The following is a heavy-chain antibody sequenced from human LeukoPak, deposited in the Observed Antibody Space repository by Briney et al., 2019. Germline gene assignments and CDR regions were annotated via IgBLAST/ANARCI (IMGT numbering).Heavy chain of an antibody. J-gene: IGHJ4*02. CDR1: GYTFTGYY. D-gene: IGHD1-26*01. Sequence: ASVKVSCKASGYTFTGYYMHWVRQAPGQGLEWMGWMNPNSGNTGYAQKFQGRVTMTRNTSISTAYMELSSLRSEDTAVYYCARGGSGSYFWALGYWGQGTLVTVSS. CDR2: MNPNSGNT. V-gene: IGHV1-8*02. CDR3: ARGGSGSYFWALGY.